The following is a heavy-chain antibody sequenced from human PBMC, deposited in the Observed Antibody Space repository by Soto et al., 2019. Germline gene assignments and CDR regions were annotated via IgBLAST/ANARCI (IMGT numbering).Heavy chain of an antibody. Sequence: QGQLQQWGAGLLKPSEPLSLTCAVYGGSFSGYYWSWIRQPPGQGLEWIGEITHSESTNYNPSLKGRVPISVEAAVSQCSMKVRAVTGADPAVYCCASGIVVAYWGQGTLVTGSS. V-gene: IGHV4-34*01. CDR2: ITHSEST. CDR3: ASGIVVAY. D-gene: IGHD1-26*01. CDR1: GGSFSGYY. J-gene: IGHJ4*02.